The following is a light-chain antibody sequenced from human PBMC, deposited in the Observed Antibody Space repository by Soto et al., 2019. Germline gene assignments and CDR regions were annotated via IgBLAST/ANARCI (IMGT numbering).Light chain of an antibody. Sequence: EIVLTQSPDTLSLSPGERATLSCRASESLHMRYLAWYQQKPGQAPRLLIYNASDRPTGIPDRFSGDGSRTDFTLTISRLEPEHFEVYYCHQYGSSPQTFGQGTKVDIK. CDR3: HQYGSSPQT. J-gene: IGKJ1*01. CDR2: NAS. CDR1: ESLHMRY. V-gene: IGKV3-20*01.